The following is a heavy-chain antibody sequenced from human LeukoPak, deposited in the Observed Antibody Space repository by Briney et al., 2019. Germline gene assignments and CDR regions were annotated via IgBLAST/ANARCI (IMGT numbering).Heavy chain of an antibody. CDR1: GYRFTNYW. J-gene: IGHJ4*02. D-gene: IGHD3-3*01. V-gene: IGHV5-51*01. CDR2: MYPADSDT. Sequence: GESLKISCKTSGYRFTNYWIGWVRQMPGKGLEWVGIMYPADSDTRYSPSFKGQVTFSADKSISTAYLQWSRLKASDTAMFYCARLPFLEWLPLDHWGQGTQVTVSS. CDR3: ARLPFLEWLPLDH.